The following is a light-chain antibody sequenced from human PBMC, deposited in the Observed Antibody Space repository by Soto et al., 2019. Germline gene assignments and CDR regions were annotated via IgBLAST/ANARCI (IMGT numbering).Light chain of an antibody. Sequence: DIQMTQSPSTLSATVGDRGTITCRASQGISTWLAWYQQKPGKAPKLLIYDASSLEVGVPSRFSGSGSRTEFTLTISSLQPDDYGTYYCPQYYDFRTSGQGTKGDI. CDR2: DAS. J-gene: IGKJ1*01. CDR3: PQYYDFRT. V-gene: IGKV1-5*01. CDR1: QGISTW.